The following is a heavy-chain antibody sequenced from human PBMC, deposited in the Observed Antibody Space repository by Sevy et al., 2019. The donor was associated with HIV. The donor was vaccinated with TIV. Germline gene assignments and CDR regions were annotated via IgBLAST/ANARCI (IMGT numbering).Heavy chain of an antibody. V-gene: IGHV3-15*01. CDR2: IKSKTDGGTT. CDR1: GFTFSNAW. D-gene: IGHD1-26*01. CDR3: TTARNSGSYFRVGHYYYGMDV. J-gene: IGHJ6*02. Sequence: GGSLRLSCAASGFTFSNAWMSWVRQAPGKGLEWVGRIKSKTDGGTTDYAAPVKGRFTISRDDSKNTLYLQMNSLKTEDTAVYYCTTARNSGSYFRVGHYYYGMDVWGQGTTVTVSS.